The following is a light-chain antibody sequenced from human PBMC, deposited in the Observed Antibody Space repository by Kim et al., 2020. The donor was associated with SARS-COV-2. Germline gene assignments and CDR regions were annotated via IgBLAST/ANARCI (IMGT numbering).Light chain of an antibody. CDR2: DVS. CDR3: CSYAGTSTVLV. CDR1: RSDVGSYNL. V-gene: IGLV2-23*02. Sequence: QSVLTQPASVSGSPGQSLTMSCTGTRSDVGSYNLVSWYQQHPGKAPKLMIYDVSKRPSGVSNRFSGSKSGNTASLTISGLQAEDEADYYCCSYAGTSTVLVFGGGTQLTVL. J-gene: IGLJ2*01.